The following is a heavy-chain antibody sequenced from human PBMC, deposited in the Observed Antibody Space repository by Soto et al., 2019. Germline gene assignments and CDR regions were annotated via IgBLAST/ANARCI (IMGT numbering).Heavy chain of an antibody. D-gene: IGHD3-3*01. J-gene: IGHJ4*02. V-gene: IGHV4-31*03. CDR1: GGSISSGGYY. Sequence: PSETLSLTCTVSGGSISSGGYYWSWIRQHPGKGLEWIGYIYYSGSTYYNPSLKSRVTISVDTSKNQFSLKLSSVTAADTAVYYCARAPPQGFGVVRATEFDYWGQGTLVTVSS. CDR2: IYYSGST. CDR3: ARAPPQGFGVVRATEFDY.